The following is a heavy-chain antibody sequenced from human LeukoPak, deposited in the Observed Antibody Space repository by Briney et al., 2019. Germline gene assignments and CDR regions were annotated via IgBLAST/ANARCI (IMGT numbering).Heavy chain of an antibody. V-gene: IGHV1-8*02. D-gene: IGHD6-19*01. J-gene: IGHJ6*02. CDR2: MNPNSGNT. Sequence: ASVKVSCKASGYTFTSYAMNWVRQAPGQGLEWMGWMNPNSGNTGYAQKFQGRVTMTRNTSISTAYMELSSLRSEDTAVYYCARGFVAGYEDYYYGMDVWGQGTTVTVSS. CDR1: GYTFTSYA. CDR3: ARGFVAGYEDYYYGMDV.